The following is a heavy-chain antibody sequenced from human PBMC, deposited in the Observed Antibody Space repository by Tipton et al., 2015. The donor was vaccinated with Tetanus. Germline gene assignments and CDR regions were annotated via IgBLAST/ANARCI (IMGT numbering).Heavy chain of an antibody. V-gene: IGHV5-51*01. CDR3: ARAHCSDGVCNFDF. CDR1: GYIFTNYW. D-gene: IGHD2-15*01. Sequence: QLVQSGGEVKKPGESLKISCKGSGYIFTNYWIGWVRQKPGKGLEWMGIIYPGDYDTRYSPSFQGQVTISVDKSINTAYLQWSSLKASDTSMFYCARAHCSDGVCNFDFWGQGALVTVAS. CDR2: IYPGDYDT. J-gene: IGHJ4*02.